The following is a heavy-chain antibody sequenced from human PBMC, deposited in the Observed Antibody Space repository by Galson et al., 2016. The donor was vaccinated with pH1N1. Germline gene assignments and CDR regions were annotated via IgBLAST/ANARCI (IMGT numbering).Heavy chain of an antibody. Sequence: SLRLSCAASEFTFKDFGMNWVRQAPGQGLEWVSRIIGSGGGTYYADSVKGRFTISRDTSKNTLYLQMKSLGAEDTAVYYCAKDWWGQGDPSPFDHWGQGTLVTVSS. J-gene: IGHJ4*02. CDR1: EFTFKDFG. V-gene: IGHV3-23*01. D-gene: IGHD2-8*02. CDR3: AKDWWGQGDPSPFDH. CDR2: IIGSGGGT.